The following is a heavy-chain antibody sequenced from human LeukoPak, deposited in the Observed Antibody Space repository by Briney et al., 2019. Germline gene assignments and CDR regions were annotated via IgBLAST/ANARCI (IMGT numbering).Heavy chain of an antibody. Sequence: GGSLRLSCAASGFTFSSYAMHWVRQAPGKGLEWVAVISYDGSNKYYADSVKGRFTISRDNSKNTLYLQMNSLRAEDTAVYYCARDQIPYCSGGSCGEADYWGQGTLVTVSS. D-gene: IGHD2-15*01. J-gene: IGHJ4*02. CDR3: ARDQIPYCSGGSCGEADY. V-gene: IGHV3-30*04. CDR1: GFTFSSYA. CDR2: ISYDGSNK.